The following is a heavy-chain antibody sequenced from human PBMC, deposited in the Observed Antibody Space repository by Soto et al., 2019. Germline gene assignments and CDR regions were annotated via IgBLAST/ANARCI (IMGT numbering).Heavy chain of an antibody. CDR1: GYTFTSYG. CDR2: IIAYNGNT. D-gene: IGHD6-19*01. Sequence: QVQLVQSGAEVKKPGASVKVSCKASGYTFTSYGISWVRQAPGQGLEWMGWIIAYNGNTNYAQKLQGRVTMTTDTSTSTAYMELRSLRSDDTAVYYCARSPVAGTGFGGDPEYYFDYWGQGTLVTVSS. J-gene: IGHJ4*02. CDR3: ARSPVAGTGFGGDPEYYFDY. V-gene: IGHV1-18*01.